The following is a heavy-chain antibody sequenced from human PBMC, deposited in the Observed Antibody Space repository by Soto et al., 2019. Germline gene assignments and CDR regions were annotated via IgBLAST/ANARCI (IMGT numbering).Heavy chain of an antibody. D-gene: IGHD2-15*01. CDR2: ISAYNGNT. Sequence: QVQLVQSGAEVKKPGASVKVSCKASGYTFTNFGISWVRQAPGQGLEWMGWISAYNGNTNYAQKFQGRVTMTTYPSTSIAYRVVRSLRFGAPGFYYCARGRTPVAYWHQGTLVTVYS. V-gene: IGHV1-18*01. CDR3: ARGRTPVAY. CDR1: GYTFTNFG. J-gene: IGHJ4*02.